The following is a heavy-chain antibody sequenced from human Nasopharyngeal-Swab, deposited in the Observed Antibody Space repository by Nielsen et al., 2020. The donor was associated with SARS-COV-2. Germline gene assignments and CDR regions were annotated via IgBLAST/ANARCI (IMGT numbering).Heavy chain of an antibody. J-gene: IGHJ6*02. CDR3: ARVYGDYVDYYYYGMDV. D-gene: IGHD4-17*01. CDR1: GGSFSGYY. CDR2: INHSGST. V-gene: IGHV4-34*01. Sequence: GSLRLSCAVYGGSFSGYYWSWIRQHPGKGLEWIGEINHSGSTNYNPSLKSRVTISVDTSKNQFSLKLSSVTAADTAVYYCARVYGDYVDYYYYGMDVWGQGTTVTVSS.